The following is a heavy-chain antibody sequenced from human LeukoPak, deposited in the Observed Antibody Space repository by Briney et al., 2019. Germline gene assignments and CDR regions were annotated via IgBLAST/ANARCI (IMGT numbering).Heavy chain of an antibody. D-gene: IGHD3-3*01. J-gene: IGHJ4*02. CDR2: ISYDGSNK. V-gene: IGHV3-30*03. Sequence: GGSLRLSCAASGLTFSSYGMHWVRQAPGKGLEWVAVISYDGSNKYYADSVKGRFTISRDNSKNTLYLQMNSLRAEDTAVYYCLGLYDFWTDYWGQGTLVTVSS. CDR3: LGLYDFWTDY. CDR1: GLTFSSYG.